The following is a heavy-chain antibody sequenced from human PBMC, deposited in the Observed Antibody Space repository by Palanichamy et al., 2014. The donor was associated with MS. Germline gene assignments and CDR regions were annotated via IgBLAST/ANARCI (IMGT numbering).Heavy chain of an antibody. D-gene: IGHD6-19*01. V-gene: IGHV3-74*01. Sequence: EVQLVESGGGLVQPGGSLRLSCAASGFTFGSYWMHLVRQVRGKRLVWVSRINSDGSSTSYADSVKGRFTISRDNAKNTLYLQMSSLRAEDTAVYYCARVGYSSAYKGFDHRGQGTLVTVSS. J-gene: IGHJ4*02. CDR3: ARVGYSSAYKGFDH. CDR1: GFTFGSYW. CDR2: INSDGSST.